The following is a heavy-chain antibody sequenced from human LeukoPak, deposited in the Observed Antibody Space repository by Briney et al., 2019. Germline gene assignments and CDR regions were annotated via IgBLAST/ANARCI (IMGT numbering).Heavy chain of an antibody. CDR1: GITFSSYE. V-gene: IGHV3-48*03. D-gene: IGHD3-22*01. Sequence: PGGSLRLSCVASGITFSSYEMSWVRQAPGKGLEWVSCISSGGSTTYYADSVKGRFTISRDNSKNTLYLQMNSLRAEDTAVYFCAKDLNNYDSSGGPRNPHDGFDIWGQGTLVTVSS. CDR2: ISSGGSTT. J-gene: IGHJ3*02. CDR3: AKDLNNYDSSGGPRNPHDGFDI.